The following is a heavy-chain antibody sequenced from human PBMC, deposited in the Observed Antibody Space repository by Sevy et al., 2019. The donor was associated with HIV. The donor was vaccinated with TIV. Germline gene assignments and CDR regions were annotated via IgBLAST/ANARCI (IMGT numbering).Heavy chain of an antibody. CDR2: IKSKTDGGTT. CDR3: TSRPRIVVVTADHDY. D-gene: IGHD2-21*02. Sequence: GSLRLSCAASGFTFSNAWMSWVRQAPGKGLEWVGRIKSKTDGGTTDYAAPVKGRFTISRDDSKNTLYLQMNSLKTEDTAVYYCTSRPRIVVVTADHDYWGQGTLVTVSS. CDR1: GFTFSNAW. J-gene: IGHJ4*02. V-gene: IGHV3-15*01.